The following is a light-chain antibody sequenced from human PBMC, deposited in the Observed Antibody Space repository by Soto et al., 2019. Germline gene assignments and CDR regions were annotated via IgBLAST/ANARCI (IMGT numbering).Light chain of an antibody. Sequence: DIVLTQSPLSLPVTPGEPASISCRSSQSLLHSNGNIYLDWYLQKPGQSPQLLIYLGSIQASGVPDRFSGSGSGTDFTLKITRVEAEDLGVYYCMQAIQAPRTFGLGTKVEIK. V-gene: IGKV2-28*01. CDR1: QSLLHSNGNIY. CDR3: MQAIQAPRT. J-gene: IGKJ1*01. CDR2: LGS.